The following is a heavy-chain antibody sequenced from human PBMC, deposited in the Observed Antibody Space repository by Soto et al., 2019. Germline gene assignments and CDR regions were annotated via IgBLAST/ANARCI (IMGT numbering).Heavy chain of an antibody. CDR1: GGSISSGGYY. V-gene: IGHV4-31*03. D-gene: IGHD6-13*01. J-gene: IGHJ6*03. CDR3: AREEQLVFFKLGGYMDV. Sequence: QVQLQESGPGLVKPSQTRSVTCTVSGGSISSGGYYWSWIRQHPGKGLEWIGYIYYSGSTYYNPSLKSRVTISVDTSKNQFSLKLSSVTAADTAVYYCAREEQLVFFKLGGYMDVWGKGTTVTVSS. CDR2: IYYSGST.